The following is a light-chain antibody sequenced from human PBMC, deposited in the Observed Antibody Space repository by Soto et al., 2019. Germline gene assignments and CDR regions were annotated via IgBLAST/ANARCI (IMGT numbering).Light chain of an antibody. Sequence: EIVMTQSPATLSVSPGERATLSCRASQSVSSSLAWYQQKPGQAPRLLIYTASTRATGIPARFSGSGSGTEFTLTISSLQSEDFAVYYCQQRSNWPITFGQGTRREIK. CDR1: QSVSSS. CDR3: QQRSNWPIT. J-gene: IGKJ5*01. V-gene: IGKV3-15*01. CDR2: TAS.